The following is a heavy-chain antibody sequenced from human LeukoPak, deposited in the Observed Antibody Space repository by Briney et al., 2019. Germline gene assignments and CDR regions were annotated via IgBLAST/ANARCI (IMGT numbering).Heavy chain of an antibody. CDR2: IHYSGTT. V-gene: IGHV4-39*01. Sequence: PSETLSLTCTVSGGFISRSDYYWGWLRQSPGTGLEWIGTIHYSGTTYYNPSLKSRVTIAVDTSKNQFSLRLSSVTAADTAVYYCASKGGTTGTFGLWGQGTMVTVSS. CDR3: ASKGGTTGTFGL. D-gene: IGHD1-1*01. J-gene: IGHJ3*01. CDR1: GGFISRSDYY.